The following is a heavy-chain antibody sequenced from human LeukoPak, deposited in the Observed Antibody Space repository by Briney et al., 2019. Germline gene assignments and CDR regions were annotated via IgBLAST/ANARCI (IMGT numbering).Heavy chain of an antibody. Sequence: PGASVKVSCKASGYTFTGYYMHWVRQAPGQGLEWMGWINPNSGGTNYAQKFQGRVTMTRDTSISTAHMELSRLRSDDTAVYYCARDIVVVPAGWFDPWGQGTLVTVSS. J-gene: IGHJ5*02. V-gene: IGHV1-2*02. CDR1: GYTFTGYY. CDR2: INPNSGGT. D-gene: IGHD2-2*01. CDR3: ARDIVVVPAGWFDP.